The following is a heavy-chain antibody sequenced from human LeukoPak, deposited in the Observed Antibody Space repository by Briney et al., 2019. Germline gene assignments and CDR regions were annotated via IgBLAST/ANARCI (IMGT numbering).Heavy chain of an antibody. CDR3: ARGPPGGAFDI. V-gene: IGHV4-59*01. Sequence: PSETLSLTCTVSGGSISGYYWSWIRQPPGRGLEWIGYVYYSGITNYNPSLKSRVTISVDTSKNQFSLKLSSVTAADTAVYYCARGPPGGAFDIWGQGTMVTVSS. CDR2: VYYSGIT. D-gene: IGHD3-10*01. CDR1: GGSISGYY. J-gene: IGHJ3*02.